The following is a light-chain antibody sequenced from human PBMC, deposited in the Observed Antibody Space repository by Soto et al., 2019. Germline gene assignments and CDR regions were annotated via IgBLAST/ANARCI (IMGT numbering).Light chain of an antibody. J-gene: IGLJ2*01. V-gene: IGLV3-21*02. CDR2: DDS. Sequence: VVTQPPSVSLTPGQTARIACGGSNIGSKTVHWYQQKPGQAPVLVVFDDSDRPSGIPDRFSGSNSGNTATLTISRVEAGDEADYYCQVWDTTRVVFGGGTKLTVL. CDR3: QVWDTTRVV. CDR1: NIGSKT.